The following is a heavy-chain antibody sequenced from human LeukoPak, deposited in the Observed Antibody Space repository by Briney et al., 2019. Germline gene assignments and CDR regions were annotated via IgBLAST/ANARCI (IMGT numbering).Heavy chain of an antibody. D-gene: IGHD3-16*02. J-gene: IGHJ2*01. Sequence: SETLSLTCTVSAGSISAYYWTWIRQPPGKGLEWIGYTSDGGSSNYKSSLKSRVSMSVDTSKRQFSLTLTSVTAADTAVYYCARIVRQDGGYLDLWGRGSLVTVSS. CDR3: ARIVRQDGGYLDL. V-gene: IGHV4-59*08. CDR2: TSDGGSS. CDR1: AGSISAYY.